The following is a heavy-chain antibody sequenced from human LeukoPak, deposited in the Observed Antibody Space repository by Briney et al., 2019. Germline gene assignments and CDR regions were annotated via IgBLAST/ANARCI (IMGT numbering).Heavy chain of an antibody. J-gene: IGHJ5*02. CDR2: ISAYNGNT. CDR3: ARVAAIIAVAGVLWFDP. D-gene: IGHD6-19*01. Sequence: ASVKVSCKASGYTFTGYYMHWVRQAPGQGLEWMGWISAYNGNTNYARKLQGRVTMTTDTSTSTAYMELRSLRSDDTAVYYCARVAAIIAVAGVLWFDPWGQGTLVTVSS. CDR1: GYTFTGYY. V-gene: IGHV1-18*04.